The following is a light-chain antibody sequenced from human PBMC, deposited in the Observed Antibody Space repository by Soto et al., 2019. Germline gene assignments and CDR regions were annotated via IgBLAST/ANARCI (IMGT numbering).Light chain of an antibody. CDR1: TGAVTSGHY. CDR2: DTT. CDR3: SLSYSGAVV. V-gene: IGLV7-46*01. J-gene: IGLJ3*02. Sequence: QAVVTQEPSLTVSPGGTVTLTCGSSTGAVTSGHYPYWFQQKPGQAPRTLIYDTTNKHSWTPARFSGSLLGGKAALTLSGAQPEDEDDYYCSLSYSGAVVFGGGTQLTVL.